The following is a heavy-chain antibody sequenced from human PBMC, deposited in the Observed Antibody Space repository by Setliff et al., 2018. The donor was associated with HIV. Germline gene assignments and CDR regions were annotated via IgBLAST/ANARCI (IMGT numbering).Heavy chain of an antibody. V-gene: IGHV3-30*04. CDR3: AMLFSYGRDGLFDL. CDR2: TSDDGSSK. CDR1: GFTFSSYA. Sequence: GSLRLSCAASGFTFSSYAMHWVRQAPGKGLEWVALTSDDGSSKYYADSVKGRFTISRDNSKNTLYLQMNSLRAEDTAVFSCAMLFSYGRDGLFDLWGRGTRVTVSS. D-gene: IGHD5-18*01. J-gene: IGHJ2*01.